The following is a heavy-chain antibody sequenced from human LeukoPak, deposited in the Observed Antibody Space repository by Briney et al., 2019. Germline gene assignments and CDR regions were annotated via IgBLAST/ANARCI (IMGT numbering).Heavy chain of an antibody. CDR1: GGTFSSYA. Sequence: AASVKVSCKASGGTFSSYAISWVRQAPGQGLEWMGGIIPIFGTANYAQKFQGRVTITADESPSTAYMELSSLRSEDTAVYYCARAPRTYYDILTGYLGAFDIWGQGTMVTVSS. J-gene: IGHJ3*02. V-gene: IGHV1-69*01. CDR2: IIPIFGTA. CDR3: ARAPRTYYDILTGYLGAFDI. D-gene: IGHD3-9*01.